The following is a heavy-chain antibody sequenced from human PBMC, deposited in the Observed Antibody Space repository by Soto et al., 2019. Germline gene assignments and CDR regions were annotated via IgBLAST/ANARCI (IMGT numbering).Heavy chain of an antibody. CDR1: GFTFSSYA. CDR3: AKNKGSPGRRSFYYYGMDV. J-gene: IGHJ6*02. V-gene: IGHV3-23*01. Sequence: GGSLRLSCAASGFTFSSYAMSWVRQAPGKGLEWVSAISGSGGSTYYADSVKGRFTISRDNSKNTLYLQMNSLRAEDTAVYYCAKNKGSPGRRSFYYYGMDVSGQGTTVTVSS. CDR2: ISGSGGST.